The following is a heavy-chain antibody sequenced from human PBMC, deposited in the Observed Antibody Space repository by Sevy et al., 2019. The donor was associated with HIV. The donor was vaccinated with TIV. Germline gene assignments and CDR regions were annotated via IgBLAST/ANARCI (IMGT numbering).Heavy chain of an antibody. CDR2: ISSSGSTI. J-gene: IGHJ5*02. Sequence: GESLKISCAASGFTFSSYEMNWVRQAPGKGLEWVSYISSSGSTIYYADSVKGRFTISRDNAKNSLYLQMNSLRAEDTAVYYCARVRIAAAGTFWFDPWGQGTLVTVSS. V-gene: IGHV3-48*03. CDR3: ARVRIAAAGTFWFDP. CDR1: GFTFSSYE. D-gene: IGHD6-13*01.